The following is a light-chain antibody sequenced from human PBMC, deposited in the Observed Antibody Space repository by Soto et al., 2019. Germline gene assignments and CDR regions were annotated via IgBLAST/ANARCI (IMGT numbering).Light chain of an antibody. J-gene: IGKJ2*01. Sequence: DTLSLSPGEGATLSCRSSQPIRSTSFVWCQKKPGRAARLLMYGASTRASGFPDRFSGRGFETDFTLTISSLQHADFAVYYCPPYT. CDR3: PPYT. CDR2: GAS. V-gene: IGKV3D-7*01. CDR1: QPIRSTS.